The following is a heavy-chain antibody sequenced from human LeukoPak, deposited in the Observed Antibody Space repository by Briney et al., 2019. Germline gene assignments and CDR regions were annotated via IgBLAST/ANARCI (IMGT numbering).Heavy chain of an antibody. Sequence: ASVMVSCKASGYIFTSYGISWLRQAPGQWLEWMGWSSAYNGNTNYAQKLQGRVTMTTDTSTSTAYMELRSLRSDDTAVYYCARVADCSGGSCYSPGIDYWGQGTLVTVSS. D-gene: IGHD2-15*01. CDR3: ARVADCSGGSCYSPGIDY. CDR2: SSAYNGNT. V-gene: IGHV1-18*01. CDR1: GYIFTSYG. J-gene: IGHJ4*02.